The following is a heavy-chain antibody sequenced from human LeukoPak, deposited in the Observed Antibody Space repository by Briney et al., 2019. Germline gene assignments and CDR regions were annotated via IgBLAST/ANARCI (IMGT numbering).Heavy chain of an antibody. CDR1: GFLVSDDY. J-gene: IGHJ3*02. CDR2: ISDAGIT. Sequence: PRGSLRLSCAASGFLVSDDYMSWVRQAPGKGLEWASTISDAGITYYADSVKGRFTISRDNSKNTLYLQMNNLRVEDTAVYYCARVFNIWGQGTMVTVSS. V-gene: IGHV3-53*01. CDR3: ARVFNI.